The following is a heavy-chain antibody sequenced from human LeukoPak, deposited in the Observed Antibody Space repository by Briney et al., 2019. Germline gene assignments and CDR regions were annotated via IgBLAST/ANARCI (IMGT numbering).Heavy chain of an antibody. CDR3: ARDRTTALDY. V-gene: IGHV3-30-3*01. D-gene: IGHD1-7*01. CDR2: ISYDGSNK. Sequence: GGSLRLSCAASGFTFSSYAMHWVRQAPGKGLEWVAVISYDGSNKYYADSVKGRFTISRDNSKNTLYLQTNSLRAEDTAVYYCARDRTTALDYWGQGTLVTVSS. J-gene: IGHJ4*02. CDR1: GFTFSSYA.